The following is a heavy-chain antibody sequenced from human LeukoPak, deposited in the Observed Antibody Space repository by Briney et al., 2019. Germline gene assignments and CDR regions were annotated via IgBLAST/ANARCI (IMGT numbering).Heavy chain of an antibody. CDR2: IDGDGTTS. J-gene: IGHJ4*02. D-gene: IGHD1-20*01. CDR1: GFSFRSYW. Sequence: PGGSLRLSCAGSGFSFRSYWMHWVRQAPGEELEWVSRIDGDGTTSSYADSVKGRFTISRDNAKSTLYLQMNSVRAEDAAVYYCARVLYNWNDCLDYWGQGTLVTVSS. CDR3: ARVLYNWNDCLDY. V-gene: IGHV3-74*01.